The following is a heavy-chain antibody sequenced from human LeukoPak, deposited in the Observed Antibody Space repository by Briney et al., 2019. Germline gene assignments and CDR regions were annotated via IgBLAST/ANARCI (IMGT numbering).Heavy chain of an antibody. J-gene: IGHJ1*01. Sequence: SETLSLTCAVYGGSFSGYYWSWIRQPPGKGLEWIGEINHSGSTNYNPSLKSRVTISVDTSKNQFSLKLSSVTAADTAVYYCARCYYYGSGSPKYNRYFQHWGQGTLVTVSS. D-gene: IGHD3-10*01. V-gene: IGHV4-34*01. CDR2: INHSGST. CDR3: ARCYYYGSGSPKYNRYFQH. CDR1: GGSFSGYY.